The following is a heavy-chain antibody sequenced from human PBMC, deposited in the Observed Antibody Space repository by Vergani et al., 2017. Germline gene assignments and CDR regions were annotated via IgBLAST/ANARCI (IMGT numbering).Heavy chain of an antibody. CDR2: IYHSGSP. V-gene: IGHV4-38-2*02. CDR3: ARWVREDGYNLYYFDY. Sequence: QVQLQESGPGLVKPSETLSLTCTVSGYSISSGYYWGWIRQPPGKGLEWIGSIYHSGSPYYNPSLKSRVTISVDTSKNQFSLKLSSVTAADTAVYYCARWVREDGYNLYYFDYWGQGTLVTVSS. J-gene: IGHJ4*02. D-gene: IGHD5-24*01. CDR1: GYSISSGYY.